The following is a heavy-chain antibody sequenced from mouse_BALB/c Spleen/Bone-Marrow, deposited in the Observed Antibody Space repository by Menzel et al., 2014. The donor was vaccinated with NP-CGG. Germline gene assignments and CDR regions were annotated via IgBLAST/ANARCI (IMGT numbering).Heavy chain of an antibody. Sequence: EVKLEESGGGLVQPGDSLRLSCATSGFTFSDFYMEWVRQPPGKRLEWIAASRNKAKHYTTEYSASVKGRFIVSRDTSQSIPYLQMNALRAEDTAIYYCARDVGYGNYFVYWGQGTLVTVSA. CDR1: GFTFSDFY. J-gene: IGHJ3*01. CDR2: SRNKAKHYTT. D-gene: IGHD2-10*02. V-gene: IGHV7-1*02. CDR3: ARDVGYGNYFVY.